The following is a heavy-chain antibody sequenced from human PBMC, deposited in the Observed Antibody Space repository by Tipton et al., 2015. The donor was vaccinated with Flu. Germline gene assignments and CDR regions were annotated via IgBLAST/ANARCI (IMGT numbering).Heavy chain of an antibody. CDR1: GVTFSRVY. CDR2: IKNIQDGATT. V-gene: IGHV3-15*01. CDR3: TTGNWDLPQDY. Sequence: SLRLSCVGSGVTFSRVYISWVRQAPGKGLEWVGRIKNIQDGATTDYAAPVKGRFTISRDDSKNTLYLQMNSLETEDTAVYYCTTGNWDLPQDYWGQGPLVTVSS. J-gene: IGHJ4*02. D-gene: IGHD1-26*01.